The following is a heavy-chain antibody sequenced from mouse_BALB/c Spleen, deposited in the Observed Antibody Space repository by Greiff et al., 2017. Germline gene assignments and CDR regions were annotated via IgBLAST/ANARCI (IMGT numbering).Heavy chain of an antibody. J-gene: IGHJ3*01. CDR1: GYAFSSYW. CDR3: AREGQYGKGFAY. D-gene: IGHD2-10*02. Sequence: VQLQQSGAELVRPGSSVKISCKASGYAFSSYWMNWVKQRHGQGLEWIGQIYPGDGDTNYNGKFKGKATLTADKSSSTAYMQLSSLTSEDSAVYCCAREGQYGKGFAYGGQGTLVTVSA. CDR2: IYPGDGDT. V-gene: IGHV1-80*01.